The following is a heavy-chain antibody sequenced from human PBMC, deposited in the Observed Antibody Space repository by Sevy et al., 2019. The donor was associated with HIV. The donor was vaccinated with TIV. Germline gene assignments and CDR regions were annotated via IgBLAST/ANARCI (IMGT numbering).Heavy chain of an antibody. J-gene: IGHJ4*02. D-gene: IGHD2-8*01. V-gene: IGHV3-23*01. Sequence: LHGGSLRLSCAASGFTFSKYSMSWVRQPPGKGLEWVSTLFFGCGEINYADSVKGRFTISRDNSKSSVYLQMNNLRPEDTAVYYCAREGCTKPHDYWGQGTLVTVSS. CDR2: LFFGCGEI. CDR1: GFTFSKYS. CDR3: AREGCTKPHDY.